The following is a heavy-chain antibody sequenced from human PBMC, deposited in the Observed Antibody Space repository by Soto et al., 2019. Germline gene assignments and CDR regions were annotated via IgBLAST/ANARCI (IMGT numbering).Heavy chain of an antibody. D-gene: IGHD3-3*01. CDR1: GFTFSSYS. CDR2: ISSSSSYI. V-gene: IGHV3-21*01. J-gene: IGHJ3*02. CDR3: ARDLYSDSITIFGVVIDAFDI. Sequence: GGSLRLSCAASGFTFSSYSMNWVRQAPGKGLEWVSSISSSSSYIYYADSVKGRFTISRDNAKNSLYLQMNSLRAEDTAVYYCARDLYSDSITIFGVVIDAFDIWGQGTMVTVSS.